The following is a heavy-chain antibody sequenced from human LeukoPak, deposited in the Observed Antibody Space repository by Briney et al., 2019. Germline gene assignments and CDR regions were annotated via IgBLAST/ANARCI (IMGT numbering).Heavy chain of an antibody. D-gene: IGHD3-3*01. J-gene: IGHJ5*02. CDR2: MYYDGTS. Sequence: PSETLSLTCTVSGGSVSSGGYYWNWIRQPPGKGLECLGYMYYDGTSNYNPSLKSRVTISIDSSKNQFSLKLSSVTAADTAVYYCARVAIFGVVIALPWFDPWGQGTLVTVSS. CDR3: ARVAIFGVVIALPWFDP. CDR1: GGSVSSGGYY. V-gene: IGHV4-61*08.